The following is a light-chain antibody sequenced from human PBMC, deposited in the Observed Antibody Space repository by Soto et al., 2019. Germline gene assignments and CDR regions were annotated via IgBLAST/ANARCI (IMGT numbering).Light chain of an antibody. V-gene: IGKV3-15*01. CDR1: QSVGTN. CDR3: QQYSDWSPIT. Sequence: EIVMTQSPGALSLSPGERATLSCRASQSVGTNLAWYQQKPGQAPRPLIYGASARATDVPARFSGSGSGTEFTLTISSLQSEDFAFYYCQQYSDWSPITFGGGTKVEIK. J-gene: IGKJ4*01. CDR2: GAS.